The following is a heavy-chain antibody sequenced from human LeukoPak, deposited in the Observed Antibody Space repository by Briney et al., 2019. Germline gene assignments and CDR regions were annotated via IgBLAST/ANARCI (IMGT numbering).Heavy chain of an antibody. CDR1: GFTFTKYY. CDR3: ARDNADTSMSECSGACYWWFDP. CDR2: MYPGGDNT. V-gene: IGHV1-46*01. D-gene: IGHD6-19*01. Sequence: EASLKLSCKASGFTFTKYYMHWVRQAPGHGLEWLGLMYPGGDNTLYAQKFQGRVTITRDTSTSTDYLDLISLRFEDTAVYYCARDNADTSMSECSGACYWWFDPWGQGTLVTVSS. J-gene: IGHJ5*02.